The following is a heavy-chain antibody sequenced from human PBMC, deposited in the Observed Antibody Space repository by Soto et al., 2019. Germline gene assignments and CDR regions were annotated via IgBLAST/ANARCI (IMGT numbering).Heavy chain of an antibody. CDR2: ISWHSGTI. D-gene: IGHD4-4*01. V-gene: IGHV3-9*01. J-gene: IGHJ4*02. Sequence: PGGSLRLSCAASGFTFRNYAMHWVRRAPGKGLEWVSGISWHSGTIGYADSVRGRFTISRDNAKNSLYLQMNSLRPEDTALYYCVKEKLYSNYEYYFDYWGQGTPVTVSS. CDR3: VKEKLYSNYEYYFDY. CDR1: GFTFRNYA.